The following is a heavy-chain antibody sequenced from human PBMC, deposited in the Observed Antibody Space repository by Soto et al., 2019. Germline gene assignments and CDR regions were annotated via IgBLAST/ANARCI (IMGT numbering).Heavy chain of an antibody. CDR3: AIPLPKQQLVRGAFDH. Sequence: QVQLVQSGAEVKKPGSSVKLSCKTSGGTFRNYAINWVRQAPGQGLEWMGGSIPVFGTANYAQTFQGRFTITADESTSTAYMEPSSLRSEDTAVEYCAIPLPKQQLVRGAFDHWGQGTLVTVAS. D-gene: IGHD6-13*01. J-gene: IGHJ4*02. CDR2: SIPVFGTA. CDR1: GGTFRNYA. V-gene: IGHV1-69*01.